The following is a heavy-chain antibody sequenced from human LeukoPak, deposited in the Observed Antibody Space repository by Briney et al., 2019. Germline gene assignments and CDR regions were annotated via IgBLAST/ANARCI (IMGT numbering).Heavy chain of an antibody. CDR1: GFTFSSYG. D-gene: IGHD3-16*01. CDR3: AKGLDGGFDY. Sequence: GGSLRLSCAASGFTFSSYGMSWVRQAPGKGLEWISAISGSGGSTYYADSVKGRFTISRDNSKNTLYLQMNSLRAEDTAVYYCAKGLDGGFDYWGQGTLVTVSS. V-gene: IGHV3-23*01. CDR2: ISGSGGST. J-gene: IGHJ4*02.